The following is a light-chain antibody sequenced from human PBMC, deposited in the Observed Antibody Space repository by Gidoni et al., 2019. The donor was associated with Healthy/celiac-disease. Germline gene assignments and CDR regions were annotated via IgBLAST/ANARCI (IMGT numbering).Light chain of an antibody. CDR1: QGISSY. V-gene: IGKV1-9*01. CDR2: AAS. CDR3: QQLNSYPPT. J-gene: IGKJ4*01. Sequence: DIQLTQSPSFLSASVGDRVTITCRASQGISSYLAWYQQKPGKAPKLLIYAASTLQSGVPSRFSGSGSGTEFTLTISSLQPEDFATYYCQQLNSYPPTFGRXTKVEIK.